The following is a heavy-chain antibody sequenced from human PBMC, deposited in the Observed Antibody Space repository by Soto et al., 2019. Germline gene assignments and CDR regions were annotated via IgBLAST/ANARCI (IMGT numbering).Heavy chain of an antibody. CDR3: AKNGLTNSPSAIDS. J-gene: IGHJ4*02. Sequence: EVQVLESGGGLAQPGGSLRLSCATSGFTFNSNGMSWVRQAPGKGLDWVSGISGSGRNTYYADSVKGRFTISRDNSKNTLFLQMNSLRAEDTAVYYCAKNGLTNSPSAIDSWGQGTLVTVSS. V-gene: IGHV3-23*01. CDR1: GFTFNSNG. D-gene: IGHD1-1*01. CDR2: ISGSGRNT.